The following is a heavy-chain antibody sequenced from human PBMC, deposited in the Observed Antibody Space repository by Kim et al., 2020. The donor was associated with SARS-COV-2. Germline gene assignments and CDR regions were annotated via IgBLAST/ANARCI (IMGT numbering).Heavy chain of an antibody. Sequence: GGSLRLSCAASGFTLDDYAMHWVRQAPGKGLEWVSLISGDGGSIYYTDSVKGRFTISRDNSKNSLYLQMNSLRTEDTALYYCAKDKEARAVLWLRFGEVDYWGQGTMLSVSS. J-gene: IGHJ4*02. CDR1: GFTLDDYA. CDR3: AKDKEARAVLWLRFGEVDY. V-gene: IGHV3-43*02. D-gene: IGHD3-16*01. CDR2: ISGDGGSI.